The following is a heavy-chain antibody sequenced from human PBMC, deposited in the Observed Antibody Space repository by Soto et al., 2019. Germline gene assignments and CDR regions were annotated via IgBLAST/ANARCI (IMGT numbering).Heavy chain of an antibody. V-gene: IGHV3-48*03. CDR2: ISSSGSTI. CDR3: ARGSSGWYGEFDY. J-gene: IGHJ4*02. D-gene: IGHD6-19*01. Sequence: HPGGSLRLSCAASGFTFSSYEMNWVRQAPGKGLEWVSYISSSGSTIYYADSVKGRFTISRDNAKNSLYLQMNSLRAEDTAVYYCARGSSGWYGEFDYWGQGTLVTVSS. CDR1: GFTFSSYE.